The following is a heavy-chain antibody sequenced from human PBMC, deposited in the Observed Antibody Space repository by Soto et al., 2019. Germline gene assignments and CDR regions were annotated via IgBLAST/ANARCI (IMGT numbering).Heavy chain of an antibody. CDR3: ARDRAVGATGLYHFDY. Sequence: ASVKVSCKASGYTFTSYAMHWVRQAPGQRLEWMGWINAGNGNTKYSQKFQGRVTITRDTSASTAYMELSSLRSEDTAVYYCARDRAVGATGLYHFDYWGQGTLVTAPQ. CDR1: GYTFTSYA. CDR2: INAGNGNT. V-gene: IGHV1-3*01. D-gene: IGHD1-26*01. J-gene: IGHJ4*02.